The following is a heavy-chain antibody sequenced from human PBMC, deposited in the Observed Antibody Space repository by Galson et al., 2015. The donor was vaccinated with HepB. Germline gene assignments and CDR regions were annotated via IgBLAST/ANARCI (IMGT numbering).Heavy chain of an antibody. CDR1: GGTFSSYA. V-gene: IGHV1-69*13. CDR2: IIPIFGTA. J-gene: IGHJ3*02. Sequence: SVKVSCKASGGTFSSYAISWVRQAPGQGLEWMGGIIPIFGTANYAQKFQGRVTITADESTSTAYMELSSLRSEDTAVYYCARGEGYDSSAHSAGAFDIWGQGTMVTVSS. D-gene: IGHD3-22*01. CDR3: ARGEGYDSSAHSAGAFDI.